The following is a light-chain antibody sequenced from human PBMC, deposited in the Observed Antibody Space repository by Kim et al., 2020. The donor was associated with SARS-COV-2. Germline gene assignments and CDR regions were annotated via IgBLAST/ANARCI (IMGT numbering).Light chain of an antibody. Sequence: SSELTQDPDVSVALGQTVRITCQGDSLRRDYASWFQQKPGQAPLLVIYGKGNRPSGIPDRFSGSNSGDTASLTITGAQAEDEADYYCNSRDTSGYRVVFG. J-gene: IGLJ2*01. V-gene: IGLV3-19*01. CDR3: NSRDTSGYRVV. CDR1: SLRRDY. CDR2: GKG.